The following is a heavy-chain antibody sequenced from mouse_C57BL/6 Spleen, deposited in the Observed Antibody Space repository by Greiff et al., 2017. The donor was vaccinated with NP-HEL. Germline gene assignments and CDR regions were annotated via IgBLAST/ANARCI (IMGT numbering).Heavy chain of an antibody. V-gene: IGHV5-17*01. CDR1: GFTFSDYG. D-gene: IGHD1-1*01. CDR2: ISSGSSTN. Sequence: EVKLMESGGGLVKPGGSLKLSCAASGFTFSDYGMHWVRQAPEKGLEWVAYISSGSSTNYYADTVKGRFTISRDNAKNTLFLQMTSLKSEDTAMYYCARGDYYGSSPFAYWGQGTLVTVSA. J-gene: IGHJ3*01. CDR3: ARGDYYGSSPFAY.